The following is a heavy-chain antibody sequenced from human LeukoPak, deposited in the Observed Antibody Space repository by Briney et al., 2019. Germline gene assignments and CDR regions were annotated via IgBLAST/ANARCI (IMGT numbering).Heavy chain of an antibody. CDR2: IWYDGSNK. CDR1: GFTFSSYG. D-gene: IGHD3-22*01. CDR3: ARELDSYYDSSGYFDY. J-gene: IGHJ4*02. V-gene: IGHV3-33*01. Sequence: RSLRLSCAASGFTFSSYGMHWVRQAPGKGLEWVAVIWYDGSNKYYADSVKGRFTISRDNSKNTLYLQMNSLRAEDTAVYYCARELDSYYDSSGYFDYWGQGTLVADSS.